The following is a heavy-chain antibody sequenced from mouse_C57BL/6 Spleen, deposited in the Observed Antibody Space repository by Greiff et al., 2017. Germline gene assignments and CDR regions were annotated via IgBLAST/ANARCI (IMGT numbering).Heavy chain of an antibody. Sequence: ESGPGLVKPSQSLSLTCSVTGYSITSGYYWNWIRQFPGNKLEWMGYISYDGSNNYNPSRKNRISITRDTSRKQFFLKLNSGTTDDTATYYGARGYYGSSYGYAMDYWGQGTSVTVSS. V-gene: IGHV3-6*01. J-gene: IGHJ4*01. CDR1: GYSITSGYY. D-gene: IGHD1-1*01. CDR2: ISYDGSN. CDR3: ARGYYGSSYGYAMDY.